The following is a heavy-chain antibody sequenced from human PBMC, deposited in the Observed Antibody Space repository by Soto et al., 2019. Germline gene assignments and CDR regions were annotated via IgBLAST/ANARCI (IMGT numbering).Heavy chain of an antibody. CDR3: ARDSGGDFWSGYYPY. D-gene: IGHD3-3*01. CDR1: RYTFTCYA. Sequence: PAKASSKASRYTFTCYAMYSVHQAPGKRLEWMGWINAGNGNTKYSQKFQGRVTITRDTSASTAYMELSSLRSEDTAVYYCARDSGGDFWSGYYPYWGQGTLVTVSS. J-gene: IGHJ4*02. CDR2: INAGNGNT. V-gene: IGHV1-3*01.